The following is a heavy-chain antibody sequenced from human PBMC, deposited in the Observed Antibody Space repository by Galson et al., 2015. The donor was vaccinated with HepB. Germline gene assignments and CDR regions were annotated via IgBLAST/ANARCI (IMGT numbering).Heavy chain of an antibody. CDR3: TMSDSSGYLRK. J-gene: IGHJ4*02. Sequence: SLRLSCAASGFTFSDHYMDWVRQTPGEGLEWVGRNRNKGNSYTTEYAASVKGRFTISRDESKNSAYLQMNSLNTEDTAGYYWTMSDSSGYLRKWGQGTLVTVSS. V-gene: IGHV3-72*01. D-gene: IGHD3-22*01. CDR1: GFTFSDHY. CDR2: NRNKGNSYTT.